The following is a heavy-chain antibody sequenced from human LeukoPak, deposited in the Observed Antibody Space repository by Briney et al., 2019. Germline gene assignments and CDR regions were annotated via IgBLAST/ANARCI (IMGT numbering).Heavy chain of an antibody. Sequence: TGGSLRLSCAASDFTVSTNYISWVRQAPGKGLEWVPIIYSGGSTYYSDSARGRFTISRDNSKNTLYLQMNSLRAEDTAVYYCTRRGKTYYFDYWGQGTLVTVSS. V-gene: IGHV3-53*01. CDR3: TRRGKTYYFDY. CDR2: IYSGGST. CDR1: DFTVSTNY. J-gene: IGHJ4*02.